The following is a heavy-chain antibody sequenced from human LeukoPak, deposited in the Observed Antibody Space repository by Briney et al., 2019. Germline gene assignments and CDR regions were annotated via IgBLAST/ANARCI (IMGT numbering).Heavy chain of an antibody. V-gene: IGHV4-34*01. CDR3: ARGVRSRLLRWDY. CDR2: INHSGST. J-gene: IGHJ4*02. D-gene: IGHD4-23*01. Sequence: SETLTLTCAVYGGSFSGYYWSWIRQPPGKGLEWIGEINHSGSTNYNPSLKSRVTISVDTSKNQFSLKLSSVTAADTAVYYCARGVRSRLLRWDYWGQGTLVTVSS. CDR1: GGSFSGYY.